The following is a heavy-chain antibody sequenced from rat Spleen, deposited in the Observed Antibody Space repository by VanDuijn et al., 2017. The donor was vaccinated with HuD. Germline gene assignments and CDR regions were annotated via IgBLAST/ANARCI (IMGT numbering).Heavy chain of an antibody. CDR2: VSGSRGT. Sequence: EVKLVESGGGLVQPGRSLKLSCVASGFTFSDYGMNWIRQAPGKGLEWVAYVSGSRGTIYYADTVRGRFTISRDNAKNTLYLQLSSLRSEDTALYYCARRDPFDYWGQGVMVTVSS. J-gene: IGHJ2*01. CDR3: ARRDPFDY. CDR1: GFTFSDYG. V-gene: IGHV5-34*01.